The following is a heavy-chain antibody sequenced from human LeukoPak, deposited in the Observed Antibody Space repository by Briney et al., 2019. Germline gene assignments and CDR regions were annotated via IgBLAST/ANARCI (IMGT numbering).Heavy chain of an antibody. CDR2: IHYSGST. V-gene: IGHV4-30-4*01. CDR1: GDSISSGDRY. Sequence: PSQTLSLTCTVSGDSISSGDRYWSWIRQPPGKGLEWIGYIHYSGSTYYNPSVKSRVIISVAMSKNQFSLSLDSLTAADSAVYYCARAAADTNSWYYFDYWGQGTLVTVSS. CDR3: ARAAADTNSWYYFDY. D-gene: IGHD2/OR15-2a*01. J-gene: IGHJ4*02.